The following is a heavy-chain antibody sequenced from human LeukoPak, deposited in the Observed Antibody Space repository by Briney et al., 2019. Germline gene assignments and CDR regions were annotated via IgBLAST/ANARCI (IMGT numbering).Heavy chain of an antibody. CDR3: ARWRTFWGNAFDI. CDR2: INPNSGGT. V-gene: IGHV1-2*02. D-gene: IGHD3-16*01. J-gene: IGHJ3*02. Sequence: GASVKVSCKASGYTFTGYYMYWVRQAPGQGLEWMGWINPNSGGTNYAQKFQGRVTMTRDTSISTVYMELSRLRSDDTAVYYCARWRTFWGNAFDIWGQGTMVTVSS. CDR1: GYTFTGYY.